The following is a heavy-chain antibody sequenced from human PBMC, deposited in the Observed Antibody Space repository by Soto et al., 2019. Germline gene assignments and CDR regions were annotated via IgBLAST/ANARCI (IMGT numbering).Heavy chain of an antibody. CDR1: GFTFGDYA. D-gene: IGHD3-22*01. CDR2: IRSKAYGGTT. J-gene: IGHJ4*02. V-gene: IGHV3-49*03. CDR3: TREASYYDSSGYYPPSFDY. Sequence: PGGSLRLSCTASGFTFGDYAMSWFRQAPGKGLEWEGFIRSKAYGGTTEYAASVKGRFTISRDDSKSIAYLQMNSLKTEDTAVYYCTREASYYDSSGYYPPSFDYWGQGTLVTVSS.